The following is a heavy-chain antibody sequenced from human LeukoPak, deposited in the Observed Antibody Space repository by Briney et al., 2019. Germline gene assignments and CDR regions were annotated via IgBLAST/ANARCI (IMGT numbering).Heavy chain of an antibody. D-gene: IGHD2-15*01. Sequence: SETLSLTCTVSGGSTSSGFYYWSWMRQRPGKGLEWIGYIYYSGSTNYNPSLKSRVAMSVDTSKKQFSLNLNSVTAADAAVYYCARGPDLGYRSGGSCHWFDPWGQGILVTVSS. CDR1: GGSTSSGFYY. J-gene: IGHJ5*02. V-gene: IGHV4-31*03. CDR3: ARGPDLGYRSGGSCHWFDP. CDR2: IYYSGST.